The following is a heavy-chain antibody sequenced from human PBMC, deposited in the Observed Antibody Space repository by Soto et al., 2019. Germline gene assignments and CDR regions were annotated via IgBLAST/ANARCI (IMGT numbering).Heavy chain of an antibody. D-gene: IGHD3-10*01. CDR3: ARERITMVRGAPSFYYYGMDV. V-gene: IGHV1-69*01. CDR1: GGTFSSYA. J-gene: IGHJ6*02. CDR2: IIPIFGTT. Sequence: QVQLVQSGAEVKKPGSSVKVSCKASGGTFSSYAISWVRQAPGQGLEWMGGIIPIFGTTNYAQKFQGRVTITADASTSTAYMELSSLRSEDTAVYYCARERITMVRGAPSFYYYGMDVWGQGTTVTVSS.